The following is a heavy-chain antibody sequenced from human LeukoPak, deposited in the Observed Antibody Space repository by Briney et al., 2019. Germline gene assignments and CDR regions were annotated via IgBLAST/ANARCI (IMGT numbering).Heavy chain of an antibody. CDR3: ARCKAFYGMDV. Sequence: SQTLSLTCTVSGGSISSGGYYWSWIRQHPGKGLEWIGYIYYSGSTYCNPSLKSRVTISVDTSKNQLSLKLSSVTAADTAVYYCARCKAFYGMDVWGQGTTVTASS. D-gene: IGHD2/OR15-2a*01. V-gene: IGHV4-31*03. CDR2: IYYSGST. J-gene: IGHJ6*02. CDR1: GGSISSGGYY.